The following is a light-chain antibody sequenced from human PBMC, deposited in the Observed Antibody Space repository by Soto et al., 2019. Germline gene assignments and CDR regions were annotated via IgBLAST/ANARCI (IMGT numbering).Light chain of an antibody. CDR3: SSYTTRNTEV. Sequence: QSVLTQPASVSVSPGLSISIPCIGTSSDVGAFNYVSWYQHHPGKAPQLIIYDVTSRPSGVSNRFSASKSGNTASLTISGLQAEDEADYYCSSYTTRNTEVFGTGTKVTVL. V-gene: IGLV2-14*03. CDR2: DVT. J-gene: IGLJ1*01. CDR1: SSDVGAFNY.